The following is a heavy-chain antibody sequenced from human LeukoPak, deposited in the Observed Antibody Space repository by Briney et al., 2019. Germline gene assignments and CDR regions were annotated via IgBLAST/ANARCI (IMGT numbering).Heavy chain of an antibody. CDR3: ARGLPSYGDYVDYYFYMDV. CDR2: ISISGST. J-gene: IGHJ6*03. V-gene: IGHV4-4*07. Sequence: SETLSLTCTVSGDSISGFYWSWVRQPAGKGLQWIGRISISGSTNYNPSLKSRVTMSVDRSTNEFSLTVRSVTAADTALYYCARGLPSYGDYVDYYFYMDVWGKGTTVTVSS. D-gene: IGHD4-17*01. CDR1: GDSISGFY.